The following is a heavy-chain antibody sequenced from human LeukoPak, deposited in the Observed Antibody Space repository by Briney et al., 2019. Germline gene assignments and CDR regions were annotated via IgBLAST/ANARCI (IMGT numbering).Heavy chain of an antibody. CDR3: AKVEVFNSYGYVRGQFDY. CDR2: ISGSGGST. V-gene: IGHV3-23*01. J-gene: IGHJ4*02. D-gene: IGHD5-18*01. Sequence: GGSLRPSCAASGFTFSSYTMSWVRQAPGKGLEWVSAISGSGGSTYYADSVKGRFTISRDNSKNTLYLQMNSLRAEDTAVYYCAKVEVFNSYGYVRGQFDYWGQGTLVTVSS. CDR1: GFTFSSYT.